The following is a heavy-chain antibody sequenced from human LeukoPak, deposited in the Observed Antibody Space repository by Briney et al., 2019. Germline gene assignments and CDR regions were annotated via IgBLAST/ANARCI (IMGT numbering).Heavy chain of an antibody. CDR3: ARDLNAGEFDY. Sequence: SETLSLTCTVSGGSISSGGYYWSWIRQHPGKGLEWIGYIYYSGSTYYNPSLKSRVTMSVDTSKNQFSLKLSSVTAADTAVYYCARDLNAGEFDYWGQGTLVTVSS. J-gene: IGHJ4*02. CDR1: GGSISSGGYY. D-gene: IGHD1-26*01. V-gene: IGHV4-31*03. CDR2: IYYSGST.